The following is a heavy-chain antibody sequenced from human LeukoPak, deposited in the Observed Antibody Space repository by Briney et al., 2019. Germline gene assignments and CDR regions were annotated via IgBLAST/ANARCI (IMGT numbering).Heavy chain of an antibody. V-gene: IGHV5-51*01. CDR3: ARPSYSSTYYFDY. D-gene: IGHD6-13*01. Sequence: GESLKISCKGSGYSFTSYWIGWVRQLPGKGLEWMGIIYPDDSDTRYSPSFQGQVTISADKSISTAYLQWSSLKASDTAMYYCARPSYSSTYYFDYWGQGTLDTVSS. J-gene: IGHJ4*02. CDR1: GYSFTSYW. CDR2: IYPDDSDT.